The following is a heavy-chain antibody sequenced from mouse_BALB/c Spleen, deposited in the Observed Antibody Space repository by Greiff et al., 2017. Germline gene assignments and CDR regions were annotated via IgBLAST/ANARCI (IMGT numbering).Heavy chain of an antibody. CDR2: IDPETGGT. CDR3: TRKGDRYGAMDY. Sequence: VQLQQPGSVLVRPGASVKLSCKASGYTFTSSWMHWAKQRPGQGLEWIGAIDPETGGTAYNQKFKGKATLTADKSSSTAYMELRSLTSEDSAVYYCTRKGDRYGAMDYWGQGTSVTVSS. J-gene: IGHJ4*01. V-gene: IGHV1S130*01. CDR1: GYTFTSSW. D-gene: IGHD2-14*01.